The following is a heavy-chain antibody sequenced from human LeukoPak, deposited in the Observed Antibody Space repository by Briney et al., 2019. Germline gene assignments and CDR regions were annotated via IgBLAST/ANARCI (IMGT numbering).Heavy chain of an antibody. CDR3: ARDSHCRGGSCYYYYGMDV. V-gene: IGHV3-21*01. J-gene: IGHJ6*02. CDR2: IRSSSLHI. D-gene: IGHD2-15*01. CDR1: GFTFSTYT. Sequence: GGSLRLSCAASGFTFSTYTMNWVRQAPGKGLEWVSTIRSSSLHIYYADSVKGRFTISRDNAKNSLYLQMNSLRAEDTAVYYCARDSHCRGGSCYYYYGMDVWGQGPRSPSP.